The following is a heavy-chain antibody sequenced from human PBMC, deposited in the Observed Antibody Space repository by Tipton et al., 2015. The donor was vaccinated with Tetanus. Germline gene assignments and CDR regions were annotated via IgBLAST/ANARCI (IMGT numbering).Heavy chain of an antibody. V-gene: IGHV4-31*03. J-gene: IGHJ4*02. CDR2: IYYAAHT. Sequence: TLSLTCTVSGASINAGGYLWNWVRQHPGKGLEWIGNIYYAAHTSYTPSLNSRVSISVDTSMNHFSLRLTSVTAADTAVYYCAGGFPREPFYFDYWGQGKQVAVSS. CDR3: AGGFPREPFYFDY. CDR1: GASINAGGYL. D-gene: IGHD1-26*01.